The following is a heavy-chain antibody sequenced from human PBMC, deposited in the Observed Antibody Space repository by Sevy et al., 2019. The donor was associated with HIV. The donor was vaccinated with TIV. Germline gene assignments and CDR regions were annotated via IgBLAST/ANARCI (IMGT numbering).Heavy chain of an antibody. V-gene: IGHV3-11*06. J-gene: IGHJ4*02. CDR3: ARRRGYSYGYFDY. D-gene: IGHD5-18*01. CDR2: ISSSSSYT. CDR1: GFTFSDYY. Sequence: GGSLRLSCAASGFTFSDYYMSWIRQAPGKGLEWVSYISSSSSYTNYADSVKGRFTISRDSAKNSLYLQMNSLRAEDTAVYYCARRRGYSYGYFDYWGQGTLVTVSS.